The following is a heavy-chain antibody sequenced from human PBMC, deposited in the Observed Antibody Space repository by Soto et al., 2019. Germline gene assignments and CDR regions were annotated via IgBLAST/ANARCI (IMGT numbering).Heavy chain of an antibody. CDR2: INSGSGFT. V-gene: IGHV1-46*01. D-gene: IGHD6-13*01. Sequence: GASVKVSCKASGYIFTAYSIHWLRQAPGQGLEWLGIINSGSGFTTYSQKFQGRVTMTRDTSTSTVYMDLSSLRSDDTAVYYCARGRFRAAAAAPFDYWGQGTLVTVSS. CDR1: GYIFTAYS. J-gene: IGHJ4*02. CDR3: ARGRFRAAAAAPFDY.